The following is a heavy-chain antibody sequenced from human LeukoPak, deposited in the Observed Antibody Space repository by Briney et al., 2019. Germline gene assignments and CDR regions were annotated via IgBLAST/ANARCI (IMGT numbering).Heavy chain of an antibody. J-gene: IGHJ4*02. D-gene: IGHD3-10*01. CDR1: GFTFDDYA. V-gene: IGHV3-9*01. CDR3: AKAGDGSGSGGYFDY. Sequence: GGSLRLSCAASGFTFDDYAMHWVRQAPGKGLEWVSGISWNSGSIGYADSVKGRFTISRDNAKNSLYLQMNSLRAEDTALYYCAKAGDGSGSGGYFDYWGQGTLVTVSS. CDR2: ISWNSGSI.